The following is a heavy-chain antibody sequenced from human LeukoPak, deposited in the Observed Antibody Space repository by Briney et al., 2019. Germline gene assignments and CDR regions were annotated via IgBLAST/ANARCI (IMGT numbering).Heavy chain of an antibody. CDR3: ARDLYPTFYDSSGYSDY. V-gene: IGHV1-2*02. CDR2: INPNSGGT. J-gene: IGHJ4*02. CDR1: GYTFTGYY. Sequence: GASVKVSCKASGYTFTGYYMHWVRQAPGQGLEWMGWINPNSGGTNYAQQFRGRLTMTRDTSISTAYMELSRLRSDDTAVYYCARDLYPTFYDSSGYSDYWGQGTLVTVSS. D-gene: IGHD3-22*01.